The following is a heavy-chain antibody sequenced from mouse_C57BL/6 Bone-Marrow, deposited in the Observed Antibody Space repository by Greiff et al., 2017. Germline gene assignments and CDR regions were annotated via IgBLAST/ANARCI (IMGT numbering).Heavy chain of an antibody. Sequence: QVQLKESGAELMKPGASVKLSCKATGYTFTGYWIEWVKQRPGHGLEWIGEIFPGSGSTNYNEKFKGKATFTADTSANTAYMQLSSQTTEDSAIYYCARWGYAMDYWGQGTSVTVSS. CDR1: GYTFTGYW. J-gene: IGHJ4*01. CDR2: IFPGSGST. V-gene: IGHV1-9*01. CDR3: ARWGYAMDY.